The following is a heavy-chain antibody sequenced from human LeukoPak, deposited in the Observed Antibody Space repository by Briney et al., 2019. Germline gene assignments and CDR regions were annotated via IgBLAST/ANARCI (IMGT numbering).Heavy chain of an antibody. V-gene: IGHV3-74*01. Sequence: GGSLRLSCAGSGSALSEYWMHWARQTPEKGLMWVSRINDGGTYTAYADSVKGRFAVSRDNAENTLYLQMDSLTVEDTGLYYCVREIKIMGFRAFDYWGQGTPVTVSS. D-gene: IGHD3-10*01. CDR2: INDGGTYT. J-gene: IGHJ4*02. CDR3: VREIKIMGFRAFDY. CDR1: GSALSEYW.